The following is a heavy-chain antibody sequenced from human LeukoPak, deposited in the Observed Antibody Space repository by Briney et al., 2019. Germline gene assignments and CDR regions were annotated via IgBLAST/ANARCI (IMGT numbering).Heavy chain of an antibody. CDR2: IYSSGST. J-gene: IGHJ6*02. CDR3: ARESWHLRTNYYYGMDV. CDR1: GGSISSDSYY. V-gene: IGHV4-61*02. D-gene: IGHD1-14*01. Sequence: SETLSLTCTVSGGSISSDSYYWSWIRQPAGKGLEWIGRIYSSGSTNHNPSLKSRVTILVDTFKNQFSLKLSSVTAADTAVYYCARESWHLRTNYYYGMDVWGQGTTVTVSS.